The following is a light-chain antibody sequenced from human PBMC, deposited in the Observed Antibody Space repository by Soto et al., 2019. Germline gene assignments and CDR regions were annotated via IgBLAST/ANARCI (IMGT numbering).Light chain of an antibody. CDR3: QQHDSSPLT. Sequence: EIVLTQSPATVSFSPGERATLSCRASQGVGRFLAWYQQKPGQAPRLLIYGASGRATGTPDRFSGSGSGTDFTLTISRLEPEDFAVYHCQQHDSSPLTFGGGTKVDIK. CDR2: GAS. V-gene: IGKV3-20*01. CDR1: QGVGRF. J-gene: IGKJ4*01.